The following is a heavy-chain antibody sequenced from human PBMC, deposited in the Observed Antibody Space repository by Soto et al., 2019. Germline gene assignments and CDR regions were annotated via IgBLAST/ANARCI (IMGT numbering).Heavy chain of an antibody. Sequence: EVQLLDSGGGVVQPGGSLRLSCRASGFIFSDYIMNWVRQAPGKGLEWVSGISGSGGDTFYADSVRCRFTISRDNSKSTVYLQMSSLRADDTAIYYCAKDGYGKGDYWGQGTQVTVSS. J-gene: IGHJ4*02. CDR2: ISGSGGDT. CDR3: AKDGYGKGDY. CDR1: GFIFSDYI. D-gene: IGHD5-18*01. V-gene: IGHV3-23*01.